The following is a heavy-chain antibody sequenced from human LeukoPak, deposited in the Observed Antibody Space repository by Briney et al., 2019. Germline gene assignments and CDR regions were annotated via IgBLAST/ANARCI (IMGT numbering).Heavy chain of an antibody. J-gene: IGHJ3*02. Sequence: ASVNVSCKASGYTFTSYDINWVRQATGQGLEWMGWMNPNSGNTGYAQKFQGRVTMTRNTSISTAYMELSSLRSEDTAVYYCARVLQIYDYVWGSSTDAFDIWGQGTMVTVSS. CDR2: MNPNSGNT. CDR3: ARVLQIYDYVWGSSTDAFDI. V-gene: IGHV1-8*01. D-gene: IGHD3-16*01. CDR1: GYTFTSYD.